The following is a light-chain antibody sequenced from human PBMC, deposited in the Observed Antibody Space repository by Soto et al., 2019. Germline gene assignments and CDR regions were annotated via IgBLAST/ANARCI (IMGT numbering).Light chain of an antibody. CDR2: DAS. CDR3: QQYDTLPSLFP. V-gene: IGKV1-33*01. Sequence: DIQMTQSPSSLSASVGDRVTITCQASQDISNYLNWYQQKPGKAPKILIYDASNLDTGVPSRFSESGSGTDFTFTISSLQPEDIATYYCQQYDTLPSLFPFGHGNKVDL. CDR1: QDISNY. J-gene: IGKJ3*01.